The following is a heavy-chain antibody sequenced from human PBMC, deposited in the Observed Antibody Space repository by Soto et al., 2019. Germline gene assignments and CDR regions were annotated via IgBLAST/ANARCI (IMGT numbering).Heavy chain of an antibody. Sequence: PGGSLRLSCAVSGFTLSSYGMHWVRQAPGKGLEWVAVISFHGSNEYYADSVKGRFTIFRDNTKNTLYLQMNSPRAEDTAVYYCAKQGSPGEADIPYYFDYWGQGTLVTVSS. CDR3: AKQGSPGEADIPYYFDY. J-gene: IGHJ4*02. D-gene: IGHD1-26*01. V-gene: IGHV3-30*18. CDR2: ISFHGSNE. CDR1: GFTLSSYG.